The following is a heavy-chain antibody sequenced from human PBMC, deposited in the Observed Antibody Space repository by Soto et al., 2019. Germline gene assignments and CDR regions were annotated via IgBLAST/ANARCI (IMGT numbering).Heavy chain of an antibody. CDR3: ARDRGGGPIGLYYGMDV. CDR2: IYYSGST. D-gene: IGHD2-15*01. V-gene: IGHV4-59*01. CDR1: GGSITSYY. J-gene: IGHJ6*02. Sequence: TSETLSLTCIVSGGSITSYYWSWIRQPPGKGLEWIGYIYYSGSTNYNPSLKSRVTISVDTSKNQFSLKLSSVTAADTAVYYCARDRGGGPIGLYYGMDVWGQGTTVTVSS.